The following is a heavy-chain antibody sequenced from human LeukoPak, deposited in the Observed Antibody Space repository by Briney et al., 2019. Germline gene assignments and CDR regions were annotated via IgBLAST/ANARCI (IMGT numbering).Heavy chain of an antibody. CDR3: ARDGVRDGLYLDY. Sequence: GGSLRLSCAASGFTFSNYGIHWVRQSPDKGLEWVAFIRYEGSEKFYADSVKGRFTISRDNAKNTVYLQMNSLRAEDTAVYYCARDGVRDGLYLDYWGQGTLVTVSS. CDR1: GFTFSNYG. D-gene: IGHD5-24*01. J-gene: IGHJ4*02. V-gene: IGHV3-30*02. CDR2: IRYEGSEK.